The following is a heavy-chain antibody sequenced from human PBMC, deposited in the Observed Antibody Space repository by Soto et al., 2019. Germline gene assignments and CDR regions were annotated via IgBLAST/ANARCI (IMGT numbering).Heavy chain of an antibody. Sequence: ASVKVSCKASGYTFTSYGISWVRQAPGQGLEWMGWISAYNGNTNYAQKLQGRVTMTTDTSTSTAYMELRSLRSDDTAVYYCARDGVDSGDYPRRAYYYYGMDVWGQGTTVTVSS. D-gene: IGHD4-17*01. V-gene: IGHV1-18*01. J-gene: IGHJ6*02. CDR3: ARDGVDSGDYPRRAYYYYGMDV. CDR2: ISAYNGNT. CDR1: GYTFTSYG.